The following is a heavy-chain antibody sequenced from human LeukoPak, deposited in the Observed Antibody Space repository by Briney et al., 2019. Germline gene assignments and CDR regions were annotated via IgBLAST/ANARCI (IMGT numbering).Heavy chain of an antibody. CDR2: IYYSGST. V-gene: IGHV4-30-4*01. J-gene: IGHJ4*02. Sequence: PSETLSLTCTVSGGSISSGDYYWSWIRQPPGEGLEWIGYIYYSGSTYYNPSLKSRVTISVDTSKNQFSLKMSSVTAADTAVYYCARFLEWLLLDYWGQGTLVTVSS. CDR1: GGSISSGDYY. D-gene: IGHD3-3*01. CDR3: ARFLEWLLLDY.